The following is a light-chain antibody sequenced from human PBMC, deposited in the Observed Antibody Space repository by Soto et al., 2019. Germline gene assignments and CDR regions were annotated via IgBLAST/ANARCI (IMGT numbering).Light chain of an antibody. CDR1: QSINSY. V-gene: IGKV1-39*01. CDR2: AAS. Sequence: DIQMTQSPSSLSASVGDRVTITCRASQSINSYLNWYHQKPGKAPKLLIYAASSLQSGVPSRFSGSGSGTDFTLTISILQPEDFATYYCQQSYSTPLTFGGGTKVDIK. CDR3: QQSYSTPLT. J-gene: IGKJ4*01.